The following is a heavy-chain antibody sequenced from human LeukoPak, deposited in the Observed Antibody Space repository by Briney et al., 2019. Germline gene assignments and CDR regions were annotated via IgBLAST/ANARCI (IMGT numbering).Heavy chain of an antibody. Sequence: SETLSLTCSVSGGSIYTSSYYWVWIRQPPGKGLEWIGSIYFSGVTYYSESLKNRVSLSTSGNHFSLELKSVIAADTAMYYCARQVKEYFHWLPRGYFDYWGQGVLVSVSS. CDR2: IYFSGVT. V-gene: IGHV4-39*01. CDR3: ARQVKEYFHWLPRGYFDY. J-gene: IGHJ4*02. D-gene: IGHD3-9*01. CDR1: GGSIYTSSYY.